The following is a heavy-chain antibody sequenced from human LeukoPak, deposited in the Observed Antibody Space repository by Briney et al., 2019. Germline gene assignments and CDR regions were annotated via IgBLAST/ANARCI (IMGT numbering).Heavy chain of an antibody. J-gene: IGHJ4*02. Sequence: SETLSLTCTVSGGSISSYYWSWIRQPPGKGLEWIGEINHSGSTNYNPSLKSRVTISVDTSKNQFSLKLSSVTAADTAVYYCAGPKVVVPAALLDYWGQGTLVTVSS. V-gene: IGHV4-34*01. CDR3: AGPKVVVPAALLDY. CDR1: GGSISSYY. CDR2: INHSGST. D-gene: IGHD2-2*01.